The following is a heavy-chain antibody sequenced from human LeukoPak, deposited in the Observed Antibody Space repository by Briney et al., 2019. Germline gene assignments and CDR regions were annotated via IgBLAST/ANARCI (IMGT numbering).Heavy chain of an antibody. CDR3: ARSTDSWTNYYGMDV. Sequence: GGSLRLSCAASGFTFSSYSMNWVRQAPGKGLEWVSSISSSSSYIYYADSVKGRFTISRDNAKNSLYLQMNSLRAEDTAVYYCARSTDSWTNYYGMDVWGQGTTVTVSS. CDR1: GFTFSSYS. V-gene: IGHV3-21*01. J-gene: IGHJ6*02. CDR2: ISSSSSYI. D-gene: IGHD3/OR15-3a*01.